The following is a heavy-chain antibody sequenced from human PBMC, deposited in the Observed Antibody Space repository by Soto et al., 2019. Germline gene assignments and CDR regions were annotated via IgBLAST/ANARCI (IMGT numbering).Heavy chain of an antibody. D-gene: IGHD3-16*01. CDR2: IKSKTDGGTT. Sequence: EVQLLESGGGLVQPGGSLRLSCAASGFTFSNYAMSWVRQAPGKGLEWVGRIKSKTDGGTTDYAAPVKGRFTISRDDSKNTLYLQMNSLKTEDTAVYYCTTLRPMGKGVDYWGQGTLVTVSS. CDR3: TTLRPMGKGVDY. J-gene: IGHJ4*02. CDR1: GFTFSNYA. V-gene: IGHV3-15*01.